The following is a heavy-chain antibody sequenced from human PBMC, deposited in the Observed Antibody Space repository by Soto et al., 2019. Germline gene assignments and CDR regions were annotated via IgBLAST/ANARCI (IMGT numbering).Heavy chain of an antibody. J-gene: IGHJ4*02. CDR1: GYTFTGHY. CDR2: IGPETGAT. D-gene: IGHD1-26*01. CDR3: GRGRSGQIVVFY. Sequence: ASVKVSCKASGYTFTGHYIHWVRQAPEQGPEWMGEIGPETGATRYAQKFQGRVTMTRDMSITTVYMELNNLGPDDTAVYYCGRGRSGQIVVFYWGQGTPVTVSS. V-gene: IGHV1-2*02.